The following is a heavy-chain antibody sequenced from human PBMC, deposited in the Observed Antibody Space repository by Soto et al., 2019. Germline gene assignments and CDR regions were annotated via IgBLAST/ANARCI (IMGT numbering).Heavy chain of an antibody. CDR1: GFNFRSFW. Sequence: GGSLRLSCAASGFNFRSFWMSWVRQAPGKGLEWVANIKQDGSETSYVDSVKGRFTIARDNAEDSLYLHMNSLRADDTAIYYCARSDNKYWFGGRCYPYYLDYWGQGVLVTVSS. J-gene: IGHJ4*02. CDR2: IKQDGSET. CDR3: ARSDNKYWFGGRCYPYYLDY. V-gene: IGHV3-7*01. D-gene: IGHD2-15*01.